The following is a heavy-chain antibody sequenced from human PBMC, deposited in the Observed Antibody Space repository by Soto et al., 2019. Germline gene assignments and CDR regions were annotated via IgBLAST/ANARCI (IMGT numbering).Heavy chain of an antibody. V-gene: IGHV1-2*04. Sequence: ASVKVSCKASGYTFTGYYMHWVRQAPGQGLEWMGWINPNSGGTNYAQKFQGWVTMTRDTSTSTAYMELRSLRSDDTAVYYCARDYDCSGGSCGLDWFDPWGQGTLVTVSS. CDR3: ARDYDCSGGSCGLDWFDP. CDR1: GYTFTGYY. D-gene: IGHD2-15*01. CDR2: INPNSGGT. J-gene: IGHJ5*02.